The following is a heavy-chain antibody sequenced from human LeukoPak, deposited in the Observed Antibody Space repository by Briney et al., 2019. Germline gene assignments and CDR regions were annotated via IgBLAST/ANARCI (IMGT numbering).Heavy chain of an antibody. CDR2: INPNSGGT. V-gene: IGHV1-2*02. D-gene: IGHD2-2*01. J-gene: IGHJ6*02. Sequence: ASVKVSCKASGYAFTAYYMHWVRQAPGQGLEWMGWINPNSGGTNYAQKFQGRVTMTRDTSISTAYMELSRLRSDDTAVYYCARDRVVPAAIGYYGMDVWGQGTTVTVSS. CDR1: GYAFTAYY. CDR3: ARDRVVPAAIGYYGMDV.